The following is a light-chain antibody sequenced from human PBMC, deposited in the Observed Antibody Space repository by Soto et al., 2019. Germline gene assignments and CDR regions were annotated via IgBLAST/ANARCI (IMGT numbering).Light chain of an antibody. V-gene: IGLV2-14*01. CDR3: CSYTSASSPLV. J-gene: IGLJ2*01. Sequence: QSVLTQPASVSGSTGQSITISCTGNGSDVGGYNYVSWYQQHPGKAPKVMIYDVSNRPSGVSNRFSGSKSGNTASLTISGLQAEDEADYYCCSYTSASSPLVFGGGTKVTVL. CDR2: DVS. CDR1: GSDVGGYNY.